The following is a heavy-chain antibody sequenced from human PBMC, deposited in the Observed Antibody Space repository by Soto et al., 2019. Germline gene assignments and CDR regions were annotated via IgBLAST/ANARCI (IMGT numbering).Heavy chain of an antibody. CDR1: GFTFSSYS. Sequence: QPGGSLRLSCAASGFTFSSYSMNWVRQAPGKGLEWVSYISSSSSTIYYADSVKGRFTISRDNAKNSLYLQMNSLRAEDTAVYYCARDYPYQLPYYYYYYMDVWGKGTTVTVSS. V-gene: IGHV3-48*01. CDR3: ARDYPYQLPYYYYYYMDV. D-gene: IGHD2-2*01. J-gene: IGHJ6*03. CDR2: ISSSSSTI.